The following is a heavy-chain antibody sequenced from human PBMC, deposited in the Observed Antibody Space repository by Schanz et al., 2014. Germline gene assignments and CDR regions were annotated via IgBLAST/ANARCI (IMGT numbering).Heavy chain of an antibody. CDR3: AKDFTGSGIFFNS. CDR1: GFTFSNHA. D-gene: IGHD3-10*01. Sequence: EVLLVESGGGLVKPGGSVRVSCAASGFTFSNHAMSWVRQAPGKGLEWVSAISGSGDNTFYADSVRGRFTISRDNSRNTLYLQMNSLRAEDTAVYYCAKDFTGSGIFFNSWGQGTLVSVSS. V-gene: IGHV3-23*04. J-gene: IGHJ5*01. CDR2: ISGSGDNT.